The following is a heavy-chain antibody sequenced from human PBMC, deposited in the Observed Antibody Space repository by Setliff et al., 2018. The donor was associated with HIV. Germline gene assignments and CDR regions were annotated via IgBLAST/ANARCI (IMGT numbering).Heavy chain of an antibody. V-gene: IGHV4-61*02. D-gene: IGHD3-10*01. J-gene: IGHJ5*02. CDR1: GDSISSGNYL. CDR3: ARRFGEVYDWIDP. CDR2: ISVSGTT. Sequence: SETLSLTCSVSGDSISSGNYLWSWIRQPAGKAPEWIGRISVSGTTDYNPSLEGRVTVSRDTSKNQFYLKLNSVTAADTAVYYCARRFGEVYDWIDPWGQGTLVTVSS.